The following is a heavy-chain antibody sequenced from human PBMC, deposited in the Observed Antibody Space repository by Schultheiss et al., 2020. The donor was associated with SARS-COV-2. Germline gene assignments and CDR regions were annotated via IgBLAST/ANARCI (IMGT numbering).Heavy chain of an antibody. CDR2: IWYDGSNK. CDR3: ARDNLDFWSGFDGMDV. CDR1: GFTFSSYG. V-gene: IGHV3-33*01. Sequence: GGSLRLSCAASGFTFSSYGMHWVRQAPGKGLEWVAVIWYDGSNKYYADSVKGRFTISRDNSKNTLYLQMNSLRAEDTAVYYCARDNLDFWSGFDGMDVWGQGTTVTVSS. D-gene: IGHD3-3*01. J-gene: IGHJ6*02.